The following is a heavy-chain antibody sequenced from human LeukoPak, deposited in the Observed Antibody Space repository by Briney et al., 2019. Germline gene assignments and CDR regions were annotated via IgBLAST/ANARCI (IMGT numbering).Heavy chain of an antibody. V-gene: IGHV1-24*01. Sequence: ASVKVSCKVSGYTLTELSVHWVRQAPGKGLEWMGGFDPEDGETIYAQKFQGRVTMTENTSTDTAYMELSSLRSEDTAVYYCATLYYYDSSGYGRTDYWGQGTLVTVSS. J-gene: IGHJ4*02. CDR3: ATLYYYDSSGYGRTDY. CDR1: GYTLTELS. D-gene: IGHD3-22*01. CDR2: FDPEDGET.